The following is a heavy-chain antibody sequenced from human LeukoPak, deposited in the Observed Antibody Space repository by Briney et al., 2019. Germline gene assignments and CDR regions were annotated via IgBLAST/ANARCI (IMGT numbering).Heavy chain of an antibody. CDR3: ARLTARSWFDP. CDR1: GGSISSGGYY. D-gene: IGHD1-14*01. CDR2: ISYSGST. Sequence: SETLSLTCTVSGGSISSGGYYWSWIRQPPGKGLECIGYISYSGSTNSNPSLKSRVTISIDTSKNQFSLKLSSVTATDTAVYYCARLTARSWFDPWGQGTLVTVSS. J-gene: IGHJ5*02. V-gene: IGHV4-61*08.